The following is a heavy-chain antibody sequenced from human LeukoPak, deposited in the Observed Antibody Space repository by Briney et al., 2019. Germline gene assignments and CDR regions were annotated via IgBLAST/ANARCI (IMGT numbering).Heavy chain of an antibody. J-gene: IGHJ4*02. D-gene: IGHD1-26*01. CDR3: ARQVRLVGSTGPRNYFDY. Sequence: PSETLSLTCTVSGGSINGYYWSWIRQPPGEGLEWIAYMYYSGSTNSNPSLQSRVTISVDTSKNQVSLKLRSVAAADTAVYYCARQVRLVGSTGPRNYFDYWGQGTLVTVSS. V-gene: IGHV4-59*08. CDR1: GGSINGYY. CDR2: MYYSGST.